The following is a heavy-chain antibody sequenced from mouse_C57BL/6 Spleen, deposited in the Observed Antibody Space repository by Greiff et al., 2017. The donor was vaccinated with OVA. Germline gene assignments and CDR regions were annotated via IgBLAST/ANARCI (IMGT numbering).Heavy chain of an antibody. J-gene: IGHJ3*01. Sequence: VQLQQPGAELVKPGASVKLSCKASGYTFTSYWMHWVKQRPGRGLEWIGRIEPNSGGIKYNEKFKSKATLTVDKPSSTAYMQLSSLTSEDSAVYYCAREGPGGFAYWGQGTLVTVSA. CDR2: IEPNSGGI. V-gene: IGHV1-72*01. CDR3: AREGPGGFAY. CDR1: GYTFTSYW.